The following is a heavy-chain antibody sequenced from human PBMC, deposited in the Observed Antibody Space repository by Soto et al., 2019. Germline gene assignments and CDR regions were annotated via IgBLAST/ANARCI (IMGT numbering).Heavy chain of an antibody. CDR1: GYSFTSYW. CDR2: IYTGHSYT. CDR3: ASHTKMSPDAFGI. Sequence: PVEYLKIYCKGSGYSFTSYWIGWVRQMPGKGLEWIRIIYTGHSYTRYSPTIQGQVTSSADKSISPAYLQWSSLKASNTAMYYRASHTKMSPDAFGIWGKGTMVTVSS. J-gene: IGHJ3*02. V-gene: IGHV5-51*01.